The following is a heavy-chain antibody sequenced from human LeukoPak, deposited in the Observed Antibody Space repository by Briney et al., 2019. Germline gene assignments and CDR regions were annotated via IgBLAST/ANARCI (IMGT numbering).Heavy chain of an antibody. V-gene: IGHV3-74*01. CDR1: GFTFSSYW. CDR2: INPDGSST. CDR3: ARHPQLDY. Sequence: PGGSLRLSCAASGFTFSSYWMHWVRRAPRKGLVWVSLINPDGSSTVYADSVKGRFTISRDNAKNTLYLHMNSLRDEDTAVYYCARHPQLDYWGQGTLVTVSS. J-gene: IGHJ4*01.